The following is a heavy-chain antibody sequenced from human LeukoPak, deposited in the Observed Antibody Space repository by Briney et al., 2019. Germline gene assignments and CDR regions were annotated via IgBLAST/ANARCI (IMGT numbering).Heavy chain of an antibody. V-gene: IGHV4-30-4*01. CDR3: ARDLLNEGNHLDY. J-gene: IGHJ4*02. Sequence: SETLSLTCAVYGGSFSDYYWSWIRQPPGKGLEWIGYIYYSGGTYYNPSLKSRVTISVDTSKNQFSLKLSSVTAADTAVYYCARDLLNEGNHLDYWGQGTLVTVSS. D-gene: IGHD4-23*01. CDR2: IYYSGGT. CDR1: GGSFSDYY.